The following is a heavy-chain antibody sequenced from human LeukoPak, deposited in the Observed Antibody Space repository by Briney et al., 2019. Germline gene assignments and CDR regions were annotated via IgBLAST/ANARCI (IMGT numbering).Heavy chain of an antibody. CDR3: ARHGGQSIAAAALDY. D-gene: IGHD6-13*01. CDR2: IDPSDSYT. V-gene: IGHV5-10-1*01. Sequence: GESLKISCKGSGYSFTSYWISWVRQMPGKGLEWMGRIDPSDSYTNYSPSFQGHVTISADKSISTAYLQWSSLKASDTAMYYCARHGGQSIAAAALDYWGQGTLVTVSS. J-gene: IGHJ4*02. CDR1: GYSFTSYW.